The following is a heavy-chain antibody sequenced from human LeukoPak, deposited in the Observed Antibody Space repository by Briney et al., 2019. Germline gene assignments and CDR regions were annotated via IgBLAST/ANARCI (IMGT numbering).Heavy chain of an antibody. J-gene: IGHJ6*02. V-gene: IGHV1-46*01. CDR3: ARATLVNYWHRDIDYYYGMDV. CDR2: INPSGGST. Sequence: ASVKVSCKASGYTFTSYYMHWVRQAPGQGLEWMGIINPSGGSTSYAQKFQGRVTMTRDTSTSTVYMELSSLRSEDTAVYYCARATLVNYWHRDIDYYYGMDVWGQGTTVTVSS. D-gene: IGHD2-15*01. CDR1: GYTFTSYY.